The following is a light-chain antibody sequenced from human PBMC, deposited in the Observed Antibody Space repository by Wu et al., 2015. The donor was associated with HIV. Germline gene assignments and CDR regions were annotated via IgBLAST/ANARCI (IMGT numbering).Light chain of an antibody. Sequence: EIVMTQSPATLSVSPGERAALSYRASQSIGTNLAWYQQKPGQAPRLLMYGASTRATGIPARFSGSGSGTEFTLTISGLQSEDFAVYYCQQYNNLVTFGGGTKVEIK. CDR1: QSIGTN. V-gene: IGKV3-15*01. CDR3: QQYNNLVT. CDR2: GAS. J-gene: IGKJ4*01.